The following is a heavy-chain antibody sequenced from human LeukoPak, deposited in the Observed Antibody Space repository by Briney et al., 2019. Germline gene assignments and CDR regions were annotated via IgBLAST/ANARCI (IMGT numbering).Heavy chain of an antibody. CDR1: GGSISSLNW. V-gene: IGHV4-4*02. J-gene: IGHJ6*03. CDR2: IYHSVNI. D-gene: IGHD3-16*01. Sequence: SETLSLTCVVSGGSISSLNWWSWVRQPPGKGLEWIGEIYHSVNINSNPSLTSRVTISLDESKNQFSLKVTSVTDADTAVYYCAGGHRHFYSYYFMDVWGKGTTVTVSS. CDR3: AGGHRHFYSYYFMDV.